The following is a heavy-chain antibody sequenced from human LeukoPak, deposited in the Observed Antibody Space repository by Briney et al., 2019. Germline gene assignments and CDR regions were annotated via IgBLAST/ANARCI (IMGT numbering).Heavy chain of an antibody. CDR1: GFTFSSYS. J-gene: IGHJ4*02. CDR2: ISSSSSYI. V-gene: IGHV3-21*01. Sequence: GGSLRLSCAASGFTFSSYSMNWVRQAPGKGLEWGSSISSSSSYIYYADSVKGRFTISRDNAKNSLYLQMNSLRAEDTAVYYCAKDTHYKYYYDSSGYYFDYWGQGTLVTVSS. CDR3: AKDTHYKYYYDSSGYYFDY. D-gene: IGHD3-22*01.